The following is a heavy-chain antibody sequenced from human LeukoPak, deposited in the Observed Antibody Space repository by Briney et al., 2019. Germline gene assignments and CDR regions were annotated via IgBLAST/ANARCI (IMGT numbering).Heavy chain of an antibody. CDR1: GFTFSSHW. Sequence: GGSLRLSCGASGFTFSSHWMSWVRQALGKGLEWVANINQDGGRKNYVGSVKGRFTISRDNAKNSLELQMNSLRVEDTAVYYCVRCDGYNSCYFDYWGQGTLVTVSS. V-gene: IGHV3-7*01. CDR3: VRCDGYNSCYFDY. CDR2: INQDGGRK. J-gene: IGHJ4*02. D-gene: IGHD5-24*01.